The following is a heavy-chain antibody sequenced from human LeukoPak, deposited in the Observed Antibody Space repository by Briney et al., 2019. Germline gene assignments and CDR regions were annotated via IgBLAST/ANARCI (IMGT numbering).Heavy chain of an antibody. V-gene: IGHV3-53*04. J-gene: IGHJ4*02. CDR1: GFTVSSNY. CDR3: ARGSFSAGSYWDYFDS. D-gene: IGHD3-22*01. Sequence: GGSLRLSCAASGFTVSSNYMSWVRQAPGKGLEWVSVIYSGGTTRYADSVEGRFTISRHNSKNTLYLQINSLRPEDTAIYYCARGSFSAGSYWDYFDSWDQGTLVTVSS. CDR2: IYSGGTT.